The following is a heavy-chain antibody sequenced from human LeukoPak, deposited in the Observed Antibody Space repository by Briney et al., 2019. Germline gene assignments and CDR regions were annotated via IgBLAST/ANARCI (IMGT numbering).Heavy chain of an antibody. V-gene: IGHV4-39*07. Sequence: LETLSLTCTVSGGSISSSSYYWGWIRQPPGKGLEWVGSIYYSGGTYYNPSLKSRVTISVDTSKNQFSLKLSSVTAADTAVYYCARVTERLLWFGEWGRGYFDYWGQGTLVTVSS. D-gene: IGHD3-10*01. CDR2: IYYSGGT. CDR1: GGSISSSSYY. J-gene: IGHJ4*02. CDR3: ARVTERLLWFGEWGRGYFDY.